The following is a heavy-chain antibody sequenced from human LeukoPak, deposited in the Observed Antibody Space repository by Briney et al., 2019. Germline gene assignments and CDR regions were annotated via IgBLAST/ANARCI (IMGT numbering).Heavy chain of an antibody. D-gene: IGHD1-26*01. V-gene: IGHV1-2*02. J-gene: IGHJ4*02. CDR3: ARLTGGSREIIDY. CDR1: GYTFTRYY. Sequence: GASVKVSCKASGYTFTRYYMHWVRQAPGQGLEWMGWINPNSGGTNYAQKFQGRVTMTRDTSISTAYMELSRLRSDDTAVYYCARLTGGSREIIDYWGQGTLVTVSS. CDR2: INPNSGGT.